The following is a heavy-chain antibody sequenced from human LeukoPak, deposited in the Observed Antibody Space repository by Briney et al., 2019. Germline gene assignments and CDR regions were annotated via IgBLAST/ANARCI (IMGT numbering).Heavy chain of an antibody. Sequence: GRSLRLSCAASGFTFSSYVMHWVRQAPGKGLEWVAIISYDGSNEYYADSVKGRFTISRDNSKNTLYLQMNSLRAEDTAVYYCAKGSGAYYFDYWGQGTLVTVSS. V-gene: IGHV3-30*04. J-gene: IGHJ4*02. CDR1: GFTFSSYV. CDR3: AKGSGAYYFDY. CDR2: ISYDGSNE. D-gene: IGHD3-10*01.